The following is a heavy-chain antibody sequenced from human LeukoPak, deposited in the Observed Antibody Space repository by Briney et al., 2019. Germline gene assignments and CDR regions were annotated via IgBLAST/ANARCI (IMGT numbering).Heavy chain of an antibody. J-gene: IGHJ4*02. Sequence: SETLSLTCIVSGYSISSDYFWGLVRQPPGKGLEWIGSIFHSGSVYYNPSLKSRVTISVDTSKNQFSLKLSSVTAADTAVYYCATDTYYYGSGSYYTNWGQGTLVTVSS. CDR1: GYSISSDYF. D-gene: IGHD3-10*01. V-gene: IGHV4-38-2*02. CDR3: ATDTYYYGSGSYYTN. CDR2: IFHSGSV.